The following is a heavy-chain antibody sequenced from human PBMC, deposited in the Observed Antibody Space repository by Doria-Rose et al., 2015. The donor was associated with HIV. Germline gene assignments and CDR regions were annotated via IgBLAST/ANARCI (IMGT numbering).Heavy chain of an antibody. CDR2: ISSGGTT. D-gene: IGHD3-10*01. Sequence: QVQLQESGPGLVRPSQTLSLTCTVSGDSISSGDYFWRWIRQPPGTVTAWIGYISSGGTTYYHPSLRGRLTISLDASKNQFSLNLNSVTAADTAVYYCARARNYGFPHFFDFWGQGTLVTVSS. V-gene: IGHV4-30-4*01. CDR1: GDSISSGDYF. CDR3: ARARNYGFPHFFDF. J-gene: IGHJ4*02.